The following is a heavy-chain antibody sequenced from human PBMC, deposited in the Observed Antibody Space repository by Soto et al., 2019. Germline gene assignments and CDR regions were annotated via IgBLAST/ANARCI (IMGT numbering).Heavy chain of an antibody. J-gene: IGHJ6*02. V-gene: IGHV1-8*01. D-gene: IGHD3-22*01. CDR1: GYTFTSYD. Sequence: ASVKVSWKASGYTFTSYDINWVRQATGQGLEWMGWMNPNSGNTGYAQKFQGRVTMTRNTSISTAYMELSSLRSEDTAVYYCARANHDYDSSGYYYYYGMDVWGQGTTVTVSS. CDR3: ARANHDYDSSGYYYYYGMDV. CDR2: MNPNSGNT.